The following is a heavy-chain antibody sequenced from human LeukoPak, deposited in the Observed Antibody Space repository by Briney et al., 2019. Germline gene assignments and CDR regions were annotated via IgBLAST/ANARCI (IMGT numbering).Heavy chain of an antibody. J-gene: IGHJ4*02. V-gene: IGHV3-23*01. CDR1: GFSFSSYA. CDR2: ISGSGGST. CDR3: AKGSRGWYVFDY. Sequence: GGSLRLSCAASGFSFSSYAMSWVRQAPGKGLEWVSAISGSGGSTYYADSVKGRFTISRDNSKNTLYLQMNSLRAEDTAVYYCAKGSRGWYVFDYWGQGTLVTVSS. D-gene: IGHD6-19*01.